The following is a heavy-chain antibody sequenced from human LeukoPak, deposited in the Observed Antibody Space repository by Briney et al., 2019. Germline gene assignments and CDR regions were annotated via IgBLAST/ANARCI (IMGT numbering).Heavy chain of an antibody. CDR3: AKSRDTSGWSVYTS. Sequence: ASVEVSCKASGGSFSNFAFHWVRQAPGQGLEWMGRIIPITGMTNFAQNFLGRVTITADELTTTVYMELNSLRSDDTAEYYCAKSRDTSGWSVYTSWGQGTLVTVSS. CDR1: GGSFSNFA. V-gene: IGHV1-69*04. D-gene: IGHD6-19*01. J-gene: IGHJ4*02. CDR2: IIPITGMT.